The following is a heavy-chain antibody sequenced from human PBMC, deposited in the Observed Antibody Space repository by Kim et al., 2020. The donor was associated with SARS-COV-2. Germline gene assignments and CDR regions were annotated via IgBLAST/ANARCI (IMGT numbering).Heavy chain of an antibody. J-gene: IGHJ4*02. V-gene: IGHV3-30*04. CDR1: GFTFSSYA. CDR3: ARVSVWGSYRFDY. Sequence: GGSLRLSCAASGFTFSSYAMHWVRQAPGKGLEWVAVISYDGSNKYYADSVKGRFTISRDNSKNTLYLQMNSLRAEDTAVYYCARVSVWGSYRFDYWGQGTLVTVSS. D-gene: IGHD3-16*02. CDR2: ISYDGSNK.